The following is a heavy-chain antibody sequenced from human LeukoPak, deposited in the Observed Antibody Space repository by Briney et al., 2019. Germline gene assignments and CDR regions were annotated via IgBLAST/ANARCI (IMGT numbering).Heavy chain of an antibody. Sequence: ASVKVSYKASGGTFSSYAISWVRQAPGQGLEWMGWISAYNGNTNYAQKLQGRVTMTTDTSTSTAYMELRSLRSDDTAVYYCARENEGSVDWFDPWGQGTLVTVSS. CDR2: ISAYNGNT. V-gene: IGHV1-18*01. D-gene: IGHD4-23*01. J-gene: IGHJ5*02. CDR1: GGTFSSYA. CDR3: ARENEGSVDWFDP.